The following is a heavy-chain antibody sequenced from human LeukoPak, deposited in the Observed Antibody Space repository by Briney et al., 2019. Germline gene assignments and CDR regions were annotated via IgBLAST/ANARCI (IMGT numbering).Heavy chain of an antibody. J-gene: IGHJ4*02. D-gene: IGHD3-10*01. CDR2: INPNSGGT. CDR3: ARIYGSGEGSY. Sequence: ASVKVSCKASEYTFTGYYLHWVRQAPGQGLEWMGWINPNSGGTNYAQKFQGRVTMTRDTSISTAYMELSRLRSDDTAVYYCARIYGSGEGSYWGQGTLVTVSS. V-gene: IGHV1-2*02. CDR1: EYTFTGYY.